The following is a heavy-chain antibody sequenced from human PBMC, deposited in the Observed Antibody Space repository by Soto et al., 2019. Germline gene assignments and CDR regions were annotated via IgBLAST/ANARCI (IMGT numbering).Heavy chain of an antibody. J-gene: IGHJ6*02. Sequence: QVQLQESGPGLVKPSQTLSLTCTVSGGSISSGGYYWSWIRQHPGKGLEWIGYIYYSGSTYYNPSLKSRFTISVDTSKNQFSLKLSSVTAADTAVYYCARDNWTRHYYGMDVWGQGTTVTVSS. V-gene: IGHV4-31*03. CDR1: GGSISSGGYY. CDR3: ARDNWTRHYYGMDV. CDR2: IYYSGST. D-gene: IGHD1-20*01.